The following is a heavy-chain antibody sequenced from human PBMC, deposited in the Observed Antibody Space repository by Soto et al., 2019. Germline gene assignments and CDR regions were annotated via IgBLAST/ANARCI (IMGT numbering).Heavy chain of an antibody. J-gene: IGHJ6*03. Sequence: EVRLLESGGDLIQPGGSLRLSCAASGFTFSSSAMSWVRQAPDKGLEWVSAVGGNSVSTFYADSVKGRFTISKDSSKNTMFLQMNSVRPEDTAVYYCAKAGGISPRWGYYYMDVWGKGTTVTVS. CDR2: VGGNSVST. V-gene: IGHV3-23*01. CDR3: AKAGGISPRWGYYYMDV. CDR1: GFTFSSSA. D-gene: IGHD7-27*01.